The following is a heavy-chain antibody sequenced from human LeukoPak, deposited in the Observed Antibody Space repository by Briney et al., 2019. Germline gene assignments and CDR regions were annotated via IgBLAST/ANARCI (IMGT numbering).Heavy chain of an antibody. CDR3: AKEVLRYFDWLSQGLDY. D-gene: IGHD3-9*01. CDR2: INHSGST. V-gene: IGHV4-34*01. CDR1: GGSFSGYY. J-gene: IGHJ4*02. Sequence: SETLSLSSAVYGGSFSGYYWSWLRQPPGKGLEGIGEINHSGSTNYNPSLTSRVTISVDTSKNQFSLKLSSVTAADTAVYYCAKEVLRYFDWLSQGLDYWGQGTLVTVSS.